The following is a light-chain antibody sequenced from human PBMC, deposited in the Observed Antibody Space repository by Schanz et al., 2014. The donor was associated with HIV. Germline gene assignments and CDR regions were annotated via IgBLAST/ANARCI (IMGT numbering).Light chain of an antibody. J-gene: IGLJ2*01. CDR2: VTH. V-gene: IGLV1-51*01. CDR1: ASNIGHNY. CDR3: GSWDSSLKAVV. Sequence: QSVLTQPPSVSAAPGQRVTISCSGSASNIGHNYVSWFQQFPGTTPKLLIYVTHQRPSEIPDRFSGSKTGTSATLDISGLQTGDEADYYCGSWDSSLKAVVFGGGTKVTVL.